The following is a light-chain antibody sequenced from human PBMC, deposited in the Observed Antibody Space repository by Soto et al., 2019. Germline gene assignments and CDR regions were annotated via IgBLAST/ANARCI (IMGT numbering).Light chain of an antibody. CDR1: QTVNSR. V-gene: IGKV3-20*01. J-gene: IGKJ1*01. CDR3: QQYGTSPT. CDR2: HTS. Sequence: IVLTQSPATLSSSPWERATMYCRASQTVNSRLAWYQHKPGQAPRLLIYHTSNRATGIPARFSGSGSGTDFTLTISRLEPEDFAVYYCQQYGTSPTFGQGTNVDIK.